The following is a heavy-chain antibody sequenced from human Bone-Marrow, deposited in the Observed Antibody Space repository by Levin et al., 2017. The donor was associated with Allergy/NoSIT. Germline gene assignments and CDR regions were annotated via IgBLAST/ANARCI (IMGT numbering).Heavy chain of an antibody. Sequence: GESLKISCAASGFTFSNAWMSWVRQAPGKGLEWVGRIKSKTDGGTTDYAAPVKGRFTISRDDSKNTLYLQMNSLKTEDTAVYYCTTDPGYCSGGSCYDVDYWGQGTLVTVSS. CDR1: GFTFSNAW. J-gene: IGHJ4*02. CDR3: TTDPGYCSGGSCYDVDY. V-gene: IGHV3-15*01. D-gene: IGHD2-15*01. CDR2: IKSKTDGGTT.